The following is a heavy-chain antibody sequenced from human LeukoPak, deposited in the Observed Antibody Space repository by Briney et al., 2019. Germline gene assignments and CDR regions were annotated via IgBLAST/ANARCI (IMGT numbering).Heavy chain of an antibody. J-gene: IGHJ5*02. V-gene: IGHV5-51*01. CDR3: ACRDLTSTWSFP. CDR2: IYPGDLRV. Sequence: GESLKISCQGFGYSFTSYWIGWVRQMPGKGMEWMGVIYPGDLRVRYNPSFQGQVTISVDKSINTAYLQWVSLRASDSAMYYCACRDLTSTWSFPWGQGALVTVSS. D-gene: IGHD6-13*01. CDR1: GYSFTSYW.